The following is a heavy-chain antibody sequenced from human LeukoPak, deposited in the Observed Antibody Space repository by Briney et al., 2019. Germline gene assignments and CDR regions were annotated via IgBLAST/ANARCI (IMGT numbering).Heavy chain of an antibody. CDR1: GFAFSRYA. V-gene: IGHV3-23*01. CDR2: ITESGHST. Sequence: PGGSLRLSCAASGFAFSRYAMAWVRQAPGKGLEWVSLITESGHSTYYTKSVKGRFTISRDNFKNTLYLQMNSLGVEDTGLYFCARGFACAENRCYGLDSWAQGILVIVSS. J-gene: IGHJ4*02. CDR3: ARGFACAENRCYGLDS. D-gene: IGHD4/OR15-4a*01.